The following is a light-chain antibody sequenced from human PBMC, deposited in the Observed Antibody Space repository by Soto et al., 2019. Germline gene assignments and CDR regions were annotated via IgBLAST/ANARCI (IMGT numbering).Light chain of an antibody. V-gene: IGLV2-11*01. CDR1: SSDVGGYNY. J-gene: IGLJ1*01. CDR2: DVS. Sequence: QSVLTQPRSVSGSPGQSVTISCTGTSSDVGGYNYVSWYQQHPGKAPKLMIYDVSKRPSGVPDRFSGSKSGNTASLTISGLQAEDAADYSGCSYAGSYTYVFGTGTKLTVL. CDR3: CSYAGSYTYV.